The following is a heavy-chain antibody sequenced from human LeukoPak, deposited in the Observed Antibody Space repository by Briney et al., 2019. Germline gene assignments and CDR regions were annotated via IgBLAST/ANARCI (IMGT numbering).Heavy chain of an antibody. CDR2: IYWDDDP. D-gene: IGHD5-24*01. Sequence: SGPTLVNPTETLTLTCTFFGFSLTTSGVGVGWIRQPPGKALEWHGLIYWDDDPRYSPSLKTRVTISKDTSKNAVVLSMTDVGPEDTATYYCARWTATFKLFGIVLSSSDYCFDYWGQGVLVTVSA. V-gene: IGHV2-5*02. J-gene: IGHJ4*02. CDR1: GFSLTTSGVG. CDR3: ARWTATFKLFGIVLSSSDYCFDY.